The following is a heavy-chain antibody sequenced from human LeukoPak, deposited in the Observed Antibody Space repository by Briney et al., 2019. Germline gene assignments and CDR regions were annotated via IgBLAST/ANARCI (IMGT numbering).Heavy chain of an antibody. CDR1: GGSISSYY. Sequence: PSETLSLTCTVSGGSISSYYWSWIRQPPGKGLEWIGYIYYSGSTNYNPPLKSRVTISVDTSKNQFSLKLSSVTAADTAVYYCARDQVVMITFGGVIEQRYYGMDVWGQGTTVTVSS. V-gene: IGHV4-59*12. CDR3: ARDQVVMITFGGVIEQRYYGMDV. D-gene: IGHD3-16*02. CDR2: IYYSGST. J-gene: IGHJ6*02.